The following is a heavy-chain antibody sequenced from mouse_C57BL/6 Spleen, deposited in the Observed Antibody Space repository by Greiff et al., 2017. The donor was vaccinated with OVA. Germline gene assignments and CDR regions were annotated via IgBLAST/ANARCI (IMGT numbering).Heavy chain of an antibody. CDR3: TRYYSNYYAMDY. V-gene: IGHV1-23*01. J-gene: IGHJ4*01. Sequence: QVQLQQSGAELVRPGASVKLSCKASGYTFTDYEMHCVKQTPVHGLAWIGAIDPDTCGTAYNQKFKGKATLAEDKSYSPAYMALRRLTSEDSSVYDCTRYYSNYYAMDYWGQGTSVTVSS. D-gene: IGHD2-5*01. CDR2: IDPDTCGT. CDR1: GYTFTDYE.